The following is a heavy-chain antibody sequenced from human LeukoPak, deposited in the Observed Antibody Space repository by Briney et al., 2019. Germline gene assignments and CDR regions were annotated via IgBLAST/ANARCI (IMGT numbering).Heavy chain of an antibody. CDR1: GFTFISYS. CDR3: ARESITIFGVVFD. V-gene: IGHV3-21*01. Sequence: SGGSLRLSCAASGFTFISYSMNWVRQAPGKGLEWVSSISSSSSYIYYAGSVKGRFTISRDNAKNSLYLQMNSLRAEDTAVYYCARESITIFGVVFDWGQGTLVTVSS. J-gene: IGHJ4*02. D-gene: IGHD3-3*01. CDR2: ISSSSSYI.